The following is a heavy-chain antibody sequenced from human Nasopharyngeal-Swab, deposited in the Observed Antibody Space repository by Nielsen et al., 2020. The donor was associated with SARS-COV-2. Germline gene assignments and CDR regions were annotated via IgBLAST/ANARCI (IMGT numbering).Heavy chain of an antibody. D-gene: IGHD6-13*01. J-gene: IGHJ4*02. V-gene: IGHV4-34*01. CDR3: ARGPTTGIAAGGHFDY. CDR2: INHSGST. Sequence: SETLSLTCAVYGGSFSGYYWSWIRQPPGKGLEWIGEINHSGSTNYNPSLKSRVTISVDTSKNQFSLKLSSVTAADTAVYYCARGPTTGIAAGGHFDYWGQGTLVTVSS. CDR1: GGSFSGYY.